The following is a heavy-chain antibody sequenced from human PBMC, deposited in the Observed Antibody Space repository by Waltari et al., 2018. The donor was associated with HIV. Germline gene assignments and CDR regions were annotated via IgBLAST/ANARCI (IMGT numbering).Heavy chain of an antibody. V-gene: IGHV3-7*01. CDR3: VRDGPFVDVEY. D-gene: IGHD5-12*01. CDR1: GFTFSGYW. Sequence: EVQLVESGGGLVQPGGSLSLSCAASGFTFSGYWMGWVRQAPGKGVGWVANIKEGGELEYYGDSVKGRLTISRGNPKNLLCLQMNSLRVEDTAVYYCVRDGPFVDVEYWGQGTLVTVSS. J-gene: IGHJ4*02. CDR2: IKEGGELE.